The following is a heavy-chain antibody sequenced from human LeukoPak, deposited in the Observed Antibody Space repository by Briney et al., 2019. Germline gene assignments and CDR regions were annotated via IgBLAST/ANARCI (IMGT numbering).Heavy chain of an antibody. CDR1: GFTFSSYS. Sequence: GGSLRLSCAASGFTFSSYSMNWVRQAPGKGLEWVSSISSSSSYIYYADSVKGRFTISRDNAKNSLYLQMNSLRAEDTAVYYCATNVRGQQLAKGSAFDIWGQGTMVTVSS. CDR2: ISSSSSYI. V-gene: IGHV3-21*04. J-gene: IGHJ3*02. D-gene: IGHD6-13*01. CDR3: ATNVRGQQLAKGSAFDI.